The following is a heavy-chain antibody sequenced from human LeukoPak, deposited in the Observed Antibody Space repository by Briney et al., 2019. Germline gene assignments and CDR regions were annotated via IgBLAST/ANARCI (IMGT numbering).Heavy chain of an antibody. J-gene: IGHJ3*02. CDR2: IYHSGST. CDR3: ARAPLWFGELFRAFDI. CDR1: GGSISSSNW. V-gene: IGHV4-4*02. Sequence: SETLSLTCAVSGGSISSSNWWSWVRPPPGKGLEWIGEIYHSGSTNYNPALKSRVTISVDKSKNQFSLKLSSVTAADTAVYYCARAPLWFGELFRAFDIWGQGTMVTVSS. D-gene: IGHD3-10*01.